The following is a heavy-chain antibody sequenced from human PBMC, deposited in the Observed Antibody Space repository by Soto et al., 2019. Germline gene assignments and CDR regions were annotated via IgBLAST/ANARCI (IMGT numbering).Heavy chain of an antibody. V-gene: IGHV3-33*01. CDR3: ARGPHYSIAGLSLYYGMDV. CDR1: GFTFSSYG. D-gene: IGHD4-4*01. Sequence: PGGSLRLSCAASGFTFSSYGMHWVRQAPGKGLEWVAVIWYDGSNKYYADSVKGRFTISRDNSKNTLYLQMNSLRAEDTAVYYCARGPHYSIAGLSLYYGMDVWGQGTTVTVSS. J-gene: IGHJ6*02. CDR2: IWYDGSNK.